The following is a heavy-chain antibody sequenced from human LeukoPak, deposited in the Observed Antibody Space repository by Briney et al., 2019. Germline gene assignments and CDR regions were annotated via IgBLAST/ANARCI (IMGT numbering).Heavy chain of an antibody. J-gene: IGHJ4*02. Sequence: GRSLRLSCAASGFTFSSYAMHWVRQAPGKGLEWVAVISYDGSNKYYADSVKGRFTISRDSSKNTLYLQMNSLRAEDTAVYYCARDGSGSYYVSYFDYWGQGTLVTVSS. CDR2: ISYDGSNK. CDR3: ARDGSGSYYVSYFDY. CDR1: GFTFSSYA. V-gene: IGHV3-30-3*01. D-gene: IGHD1-26*01.